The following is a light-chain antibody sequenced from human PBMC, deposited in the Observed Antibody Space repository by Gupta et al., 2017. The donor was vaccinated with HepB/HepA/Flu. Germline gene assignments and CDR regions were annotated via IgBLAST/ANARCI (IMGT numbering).Light chain of an antibody. CDR1: QSISSN. CDR3: QQYNNWPKT. V-gene: IGKV3-15*01. CDR2: GAS. Sequence: EIVMMQSPATLSVSPGERATLSCRASQSISSNLAWFQQKPGQGPRLLIYGASTRATGIPARFSGSGSGTEFTLTISSLQSEDFAVYHCQQYNNWPKTFGQGTRLEIK. J-gene: IGKJ5*01.